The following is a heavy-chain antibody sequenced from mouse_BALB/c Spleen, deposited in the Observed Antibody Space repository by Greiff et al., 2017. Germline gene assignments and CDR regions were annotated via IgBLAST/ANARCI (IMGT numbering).Heavy chain of an antibody. CDR2: IYPGDGDT. CDR3: ARAGYGSSYY. V-gene: IGHV1-82*01. D-gene: IGHD1-1*01. Sequence: VQLQESGPELVKPGASVKISCKASGYAFSSSWMNWVKQRPGQGLEWIGRIYPGDGDTNYNGKFKGKATLTADKSSSTAYMQLSSLTSVDSAVYFCARAGYGSSYYWGQGTTLTVSS. CDR1: GYAFSSSW. J-gene: IGHJ2*01.